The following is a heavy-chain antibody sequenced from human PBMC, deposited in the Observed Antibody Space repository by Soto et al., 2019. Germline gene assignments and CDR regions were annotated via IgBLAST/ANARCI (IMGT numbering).Heavy chain of an antibody. CDR3: ARGQGYCSSTSCYTYYGMDV. J-gene: IGHJ6*02. CDR2: IYTSGST. CDR1: GGSISSYY. D-gene: IGHD2-2*02. V-gene: IGHV4-4*07. Sequence: SETLSLTCTVSGGSISSYYWSWIRQPAGKGLEWIGRIYTSGSTNYNPSLKSRVTMSVDTSKNQFSLKLSSVTAADTAVYYCARGQGYCSSTSCYTYYGMDVWGQGTTVTVSS.